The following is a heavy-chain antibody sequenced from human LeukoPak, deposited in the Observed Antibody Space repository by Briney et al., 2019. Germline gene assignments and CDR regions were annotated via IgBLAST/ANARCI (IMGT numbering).Heavy chain of an antibody. D-gene: IGHD5-12*01. V-gene: IGHV3-21*01. J-gene: IGHJ4*02. CDR2: ISSSSGYL. CDR1: VFNFGNYW. Sequence: GGSLRLSCGGSVFNFGNYWMNWVRQAPGKGLEWVSSISSSSGYLYYADSVKGRFTISRDNAKNSLHLQMNSLRAEDTAVYYCAREILGYGDYWGQGTLVTVSS. CDR3: AREILGYGDY.